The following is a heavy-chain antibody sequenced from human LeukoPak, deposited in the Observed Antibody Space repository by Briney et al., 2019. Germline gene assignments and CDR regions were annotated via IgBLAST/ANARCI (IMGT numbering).Heavy chain of an antibody. J-gene: IGHJ3*02. D-gene: IGHD3-22*01. CDR1: GYTFTSYN. CDR3: VRHYYDYVAFDI. CDR2: VSPHNGDT. V-gene: IGHV1-8*01. Sequence: ASVKVSCKASGYTFTSYNINWFRQAPGRGFEWLGFVSPHNGDTGYTQNFQGRVTMTRDTSINTAYMELSGLRSEDTAVYYCVRHYYDYVAFDIWGQGTMVIVPS.